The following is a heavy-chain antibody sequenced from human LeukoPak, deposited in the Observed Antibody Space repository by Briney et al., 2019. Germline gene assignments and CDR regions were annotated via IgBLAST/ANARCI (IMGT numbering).Heavy chain of an antibody. J-gene: IGHJ3*02. CDR1: GGTFNNYA. CDR3: ARALASGSGSYLEERAFDI. V-gene: IGHV1-69*06. D-gene: IGHD3-10*01. CDR2: IVPIFATP. Sequence: SVKVSCKASGGTFNNYAISWVRQAPEQGLEWMGGIVPIFATPNYAQKFQGRVTITADKSTSTAYMELSSLRSEDTAVYYCARALASGSGSYLEERAFDIWGQGTMVTVSS.